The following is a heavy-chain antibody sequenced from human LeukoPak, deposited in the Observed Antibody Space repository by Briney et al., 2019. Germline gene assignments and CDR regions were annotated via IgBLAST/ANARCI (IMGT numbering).Heavy chain of an antibody. CDR1: GGSISSGNYY. V-gene: IGHV4-31*03. D-gene: IGHD4-11*01. Sequence: SETLSLTCTVSGGSISSGNYYWSWIRQHPGKGLEWIGYIYYSGSTYYNPSLKSRVTLSVDTSKNQFSLKLSSVTAADTAVYYCARVPDYSNKNWFDPWGQGTLVTVSS. J-gene: IGHJ5*02. CDR3: ARVPDYSNKNWFDP. CDR2: IYYSGST.